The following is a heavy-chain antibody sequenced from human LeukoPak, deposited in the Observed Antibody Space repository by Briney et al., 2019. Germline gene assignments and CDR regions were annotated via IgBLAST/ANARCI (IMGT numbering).Heavy chain of an antibody. V-gene: IGHV5-51*01. CDR3: ARQVYCGGGSCYGHYYFDF. Sequence: GESLKISCKGSGYSFTNYWIGWVRQMPGKGLEWMGIIYPGDSNTRYSPSFQGQVTISADKSINTAYLQWSSLKASDTAMYYCARQVYCGGGSCYGHYYFDFWGQETLVTVSS. CDR1: GYSFTNYW. J-gene: IGHJ4*02. D-gene: IGHD2-15*01. CDR2: IYPGDSNT.